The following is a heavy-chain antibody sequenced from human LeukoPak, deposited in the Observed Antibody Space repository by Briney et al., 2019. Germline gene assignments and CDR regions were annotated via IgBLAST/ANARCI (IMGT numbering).Heavy chain of an antibody. CDR1: XSSXS. D-gene: IGHD2-21*02. CDR3: ARGVGDTGNNWFDP. Sequence: XSSXSMNWVRXAPGKGLEWVSSISSSSSYIYYADSVKGRFTISRDNAKNSLYLQMNSLRAEDTAVYYCARGVGDTGNNWFDPWGQGTLVTVSS. V-gene: IGHV3-21*01. J-gene: IGHJ5*02. CDR2: ISSSSSYI.